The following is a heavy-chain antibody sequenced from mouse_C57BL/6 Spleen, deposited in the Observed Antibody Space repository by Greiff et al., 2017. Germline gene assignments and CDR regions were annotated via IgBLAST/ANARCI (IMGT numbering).Heavy chain of an antibody. V-gene: IGHV1-80*01. CDR3: ARFNYYVSSYLYFYV. CDR2: IYPGDGDT. Sequence: QVQLKESGAELVKPGASVKISCKASGYAFSSYWMNWVKQRPGKGLEWIGQIYPGDGDTNYNGKLKGKATLTADKSSCTAYMQLSSLTSEDSAVYFCARFNYYVSSYLYFYVWGTVTTVTVSS. J-gene: IGHJ1*03. D-gene: IGHD1-1*01. CDR1: GYAFSSYW.